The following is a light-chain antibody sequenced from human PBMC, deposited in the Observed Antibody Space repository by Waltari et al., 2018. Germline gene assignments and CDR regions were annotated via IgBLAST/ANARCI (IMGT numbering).Light chain of an antibody. CDR3: QQYYTTPT. J-gene: IGKJ1*01. CDR1: QTLFYSSNNKNY. Sequence: DIVMTQSPDSLAVSLGERAPINCQSSQTLFYSSNNKNYLAWYQLKPGQPPKLLIFWASTRESGVPDRFSGSGSATDFTLTIDTLQAEDVAVYYCQQYYTTPTFGQGTKVEIK. V-gene: IGKV4-1*01. CDR2: WAS.